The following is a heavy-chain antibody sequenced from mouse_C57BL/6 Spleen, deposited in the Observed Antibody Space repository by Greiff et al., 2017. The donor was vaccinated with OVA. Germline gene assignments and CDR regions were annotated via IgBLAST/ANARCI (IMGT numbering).Heavy chain of an antibody. CDR3: ARRGLLGFAY. CDR2: IDPSDSYT. V-gene: IGHV1-69*01. D-gene: IGHD2-3*01. CDR1: GYTFTSYW. J-gene: IGHJ3*01. Sequence: QVQLQQPGAELVMPGASVKLSCKASGYTFTSYWMHWVKQRPGQGLEWIGEIDPSDSYTNYNQKFKGKSTLTVDKSSSTAYMQLSSLTSEDSAVDYCARRGLLGFAYWGQGTLVTVSA.